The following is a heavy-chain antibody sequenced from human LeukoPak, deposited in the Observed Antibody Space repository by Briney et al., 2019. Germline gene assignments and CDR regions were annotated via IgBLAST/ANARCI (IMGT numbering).Heavy chain of an antibody. Sequence: GGSLRLSCAASGFTFSSYSMNWVRQAPGKGLEWVSSISSSSSYIYYADSVKGRFTVSRDNAKNSLYLQMNSLRAEDTAVYYCARSLTTSVRWHLYYFDYWGQGTLVTVSS. J-gene: IGHJ4*02. CDR1: GFTFSSYS. CDR2: ISSSSSYI. V-gene: IGHV3-21*01. CDR3: ARSLTTSVRWHLYYFDY. D-gene: IGHD4-23*01.